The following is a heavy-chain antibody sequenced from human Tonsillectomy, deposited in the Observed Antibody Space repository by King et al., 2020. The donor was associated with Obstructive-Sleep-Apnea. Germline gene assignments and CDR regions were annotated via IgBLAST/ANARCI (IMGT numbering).Heavy chain of an antibody. CDR2: VSGSGANT. CDR1: VCTFNSYA. Sequence: VQLVDSGGGLVQPGGSLRLSCAASVCTFNSYAMNWVRQAPGKGLEWVSVVSGSGANTFYADSVKGRFTISRDNSKRTLYLQRNSLRAEDTAVYYCAKDICTNGVCTYDYWGQGTLVTVSS. J-gene: IGHJ4*02. CDR3: AKDICTNGVCTYDY. D-gene: IGHD2-8*01. V-gene: IGHV3-23*04.